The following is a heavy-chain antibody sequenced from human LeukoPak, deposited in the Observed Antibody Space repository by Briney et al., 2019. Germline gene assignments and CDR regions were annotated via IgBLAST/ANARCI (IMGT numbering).Heavy chain of an antibody. CDR2: MNPNSGNT. D-gene: IGHD2-2*01. CDR1: GYTFTSYD. Sequence: ASVKVFCKASGYTFTSYDINWVRQPTGQRLEWMGWMNPNSGNTGYAHKFQGRVTITRNTSISTAYMELSSLRSEDTAVYYCARGTRDCSSTSCLYYFDYWGQGTLVTVSS. J-gene: IGHJ4*02. CDR3: ARGTRDCSSTSCLYYFDY. V-gene: IGHV1-8*03.